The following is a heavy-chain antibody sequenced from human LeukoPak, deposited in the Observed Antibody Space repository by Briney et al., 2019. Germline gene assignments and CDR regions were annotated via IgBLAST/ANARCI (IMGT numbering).Heavy chain of an antibody. Sequence: GGSLRLSCAASGFTFSSYSMNWVRQAPGKGLEWVSSIISSSSYIYYADSVKGRFTISRDNAKNSLYLQMSSLRAEDTAVYYCARGIAAAGPEYFQHWGQGTLVTVSS. CDR1: GFTFSSYS. CDR3: ARGIAAAGPEYFQH. J-gene: IGHJ1*01. D-gene: IGHD6-13*01. CDR2: IISSSSYI. V-gene: IGHV3-21*01.